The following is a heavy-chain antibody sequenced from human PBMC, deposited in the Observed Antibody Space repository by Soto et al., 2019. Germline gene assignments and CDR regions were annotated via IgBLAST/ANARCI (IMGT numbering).Heavy chain of an antibody. CDR2: ISGRGGST. V-gene: IGHV3-23*01. CDR3: AKRGDNSSYYGMDV. J-gene: IGHJ6*02. Sequence: EVQLLESGGGLVQPGGSLRLSCAASGFTFSSYAMSWVRQAPGKGLEWVSAISGRGGSTYYADYVKGRFTISRDNSKNTLYLHMNSLRAEDTAVYYCAKRGDNSSYYGMDVWGQGTTVTVSS. CDR1: GFTFSSYA. D-gene: IGHD6-6*01.